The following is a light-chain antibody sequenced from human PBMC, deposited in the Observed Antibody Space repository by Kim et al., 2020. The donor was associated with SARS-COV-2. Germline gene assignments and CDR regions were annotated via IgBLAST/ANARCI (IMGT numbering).Light chain of an antibody. V-gene: IGKV3-15*01. CDR1: QSVSSN. J-gene: IGKJ2*01. CDR2: GAS. Sequence: VSPGERATLSCRSSQSVSSNLAWYQQKPGQAPRLLIYGASTRATGIPARFSGSGSGTEFTLTISSLQSEDFAVYYCQQYNNWPYTFGQGTKLEI. CDR3: QQYNNWPYT.